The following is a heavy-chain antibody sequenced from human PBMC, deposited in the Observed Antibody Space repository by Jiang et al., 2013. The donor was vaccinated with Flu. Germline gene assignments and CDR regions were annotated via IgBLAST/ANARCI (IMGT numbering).Heavy chain of an antibody. Sequence: PGLVKPSETLSLTCTVSGGSIYRSNYYWGWIRQPPGKGLEWIGSVYYSGSPYYNPSLKSRVTMSVDTSKNQFSLKLKSVTAADTAEYYCARHFPGENYFDPWGQGALVTVSS. CDR1: GGSIYRSNYY. J-gene: IGHJ5*02. CDR2: VYYSGSP. V-gene: IGHV4-39*07. CDR3: ARHFPGENYFDP. D-gene: IGHD1-7*01.